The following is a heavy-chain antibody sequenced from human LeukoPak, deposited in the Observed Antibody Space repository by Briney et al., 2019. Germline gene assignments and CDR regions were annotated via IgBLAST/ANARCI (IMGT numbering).Heavy chain of an antibody. V-gene: IGHV1-69*06. CDR2: IIPMFGTA. J-gene: IGHJ4*02. Sequence: SVKVSCKASGVTFNNDVITWVRQAPGQGLECMGGIIPMFGTANYAQKVQGRVTITADKSTNTAYMELSSLTSEDTAVYYCARDNDSRDPPHFDYWGQGTLVTVSS. CDR1: GVTFNNDV. D-gene: IGHD3-16*01. CDR3: ARDNDSRDPPHFDY.